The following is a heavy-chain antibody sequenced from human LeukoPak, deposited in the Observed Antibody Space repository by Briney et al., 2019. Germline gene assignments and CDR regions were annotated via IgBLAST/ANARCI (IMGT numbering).Heavy chain of an antibody. Sequence: GGSLRLSCAASGFTVSSYGMTWVRLAPGKGLEWVSAFSGTDGSAQYAESVKGRFTISRDNSKNSLYLQMNSLRDEDTAVYYCAKARIAAAGTGAFDVWGQGTMVTVSS. J-gene: IGHJ3*01. D-gene: IGHD6-13*01. CDR2: FSGTDGSA. V-gene: IGHV3-23*01. CDR3: AKARIAAAGTGAFDV. CDR1: GFTVSSYG.